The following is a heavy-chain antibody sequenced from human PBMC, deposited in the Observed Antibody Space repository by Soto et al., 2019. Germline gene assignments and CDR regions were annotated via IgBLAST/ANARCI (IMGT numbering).Heavy chain of an antibody. CDR2: IYPGDSDT. CDR1: GYSFTSYW. D-gene: IGHD6-13*01. J-gene: IGHJ5*02. Sequence: EVQLVQSGAEVKKPGESLKISCKGSGYSFTSYWIGWVRQMPGKGLEWMGIIYPGDSDTRYSPSFQGQVTISADKSISTAYLQWSSLKASDTAMYYCARHYRKGPYSSSWSLSWFDPWGQGTLVTVSS. V-gene: IGHV5-51*01. CDR3: ARHYRKGPYSSSWSLSWFDP.